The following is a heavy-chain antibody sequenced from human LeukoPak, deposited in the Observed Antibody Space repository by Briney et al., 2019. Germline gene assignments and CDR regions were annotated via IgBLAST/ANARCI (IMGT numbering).Heavy chain of an antibody. J-gene: IGHJ6*03. Sequence: ASVSVSCKASGYTFTGYYMHWVPQAPGQGLEWMGWINPNSGRTNYAQNFQGRVTMTRDTSISTAYMEFSRLRSDDTAVYYWARSIAVAGLPHYYYYMDVWGKGATVTVSS. V-gene: IGHV1-2*02. CDR3: ARSIAVAGLPHYYYYMDV. CDR2: INPNSGRT. CDR1: GYTFTGYY. D-gene: IGHD6-19*01.